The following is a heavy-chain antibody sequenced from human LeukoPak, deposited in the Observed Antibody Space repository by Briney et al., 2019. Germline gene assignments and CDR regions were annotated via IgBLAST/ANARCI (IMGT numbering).Heavy chain of an antibody. CDR2: IYSSGST. CDR3: ARGRYSPAAVDY. CDR1: GGSIRGYY. Sequence: SETLSLTCNVSGGSIRGYYWSWIRQPPGKGLEWIGYIYSSGSTNYNPSLKSRVTMSVDTSKNQFSLKVSSVTAADTAVYYCARGRYSPAAVDYWGQGTLVTVSS. V-gene: IGHV4-59*01. D-gene: IGHD6-13*01. J-gene: IGHJ4*02.